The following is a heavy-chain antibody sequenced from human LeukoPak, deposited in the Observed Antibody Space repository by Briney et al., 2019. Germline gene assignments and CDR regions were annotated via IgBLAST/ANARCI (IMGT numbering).Heavy chain of an antibody. V-gene: IGHV4-39*07. CDR2: IYYSGSI. CDR3: ARGDYDSSGDEC. Sequence: SETLSLTCTVSVGSVSSGSYYWGWIRQPPGKGLEWIGSIYYSGSIYYNPSLKSRVTISVDTSKNQFSLKLSSVTAADTAVYYCARGDYDSSGDECWGQGTLVTVSS. D-gene: IGHD3-22*01. J-gene: IGHJ4*02. CDR1: VGSVSSGSYY.